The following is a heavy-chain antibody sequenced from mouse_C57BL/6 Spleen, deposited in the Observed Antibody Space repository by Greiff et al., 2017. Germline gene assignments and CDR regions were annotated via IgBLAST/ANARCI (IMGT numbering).Heavy chain of an antibody. V-gene: IGHV1-4*01. Sequence: QVQLQQSGAELVRPGASVKMSCKASGYTFTSYTMHWVKQRPGQGLEWIGYINPSSGNTKYNQKFKDKATLTADKSSSTAYMQLSSLTSEDSAVYYCAGGEIYDGGMNYWGQGTTLTVSS. CDR2: INPSSGNT. J-gene: IGHJ2*01. CDR3: AGGEIYDGGMNY. CDR1: GYTFTSYT. D-gene: IGHD2-3*01.